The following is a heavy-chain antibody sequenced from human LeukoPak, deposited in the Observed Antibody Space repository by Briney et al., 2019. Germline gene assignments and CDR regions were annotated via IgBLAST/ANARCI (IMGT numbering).Heavy chain of an antibody. D-gene: IGHD6-19*01. J-gene: IGHJ4*02. Sequence: GGSLRLSCAASGFTFSSYEMNWVRQAPGKGLEWVSSISSSSSYIYYSDSVKGRFTISRDNAKNSLYLQMNSLKADDTAVYYCTRGAGTGWRFDSWGQGTLVTVSS. CDR2: ISSSSSYI. V-gene: IGHV3-21*01. CDR3: TRGAGTGWRFDS. CDR1: GFTFSSYE.